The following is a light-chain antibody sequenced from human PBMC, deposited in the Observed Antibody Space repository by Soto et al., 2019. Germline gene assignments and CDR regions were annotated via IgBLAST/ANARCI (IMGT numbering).Light chain of an antibody. V-gene: IGLV2-14*02. CDR2: EVS. J-gene: IGLJ1*01. Sequence: QSVLTQPASVSGSPGQSITISCTGTSSDVGSYNHVSWYQQHPGKAPKLMIYEVSNRPSGVSNRFSGSKSGNTASLTISGLQAEDEADYYCSSYTSSSTPYVFGTGTKV. CDR1: SSDVGSYNH. CDR3: SSYTSSSTPYV.